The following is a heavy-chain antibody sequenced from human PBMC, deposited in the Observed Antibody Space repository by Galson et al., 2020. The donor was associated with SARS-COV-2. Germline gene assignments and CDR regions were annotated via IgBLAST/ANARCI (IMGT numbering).Heavy chain of an antibody. V-gene: IGHV4-59*01. CDR1: GGSISSYY. CDR2: IHYSGIT. CDR3: ARGIYCSSRTCYVGDFDN. J-gene: IGHJ4*02. Sequence: SETLSLTCTVSGGSISSYYWSWIRQPPGKGLEWIGYIHYSGITNYNPSLKSRVTISVDTSKSQFSLKLRSMTAADTAVYYCARGIYCSSRTCYVGDFDNWGQGTLVTVSS. D-gene: IGHD2-2*01.